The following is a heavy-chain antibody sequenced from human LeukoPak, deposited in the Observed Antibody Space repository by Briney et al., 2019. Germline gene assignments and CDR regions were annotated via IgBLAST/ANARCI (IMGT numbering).Heavy chain of an antibody. V-gene: IGHV3-30*04. Sequence: GRSLRLSCAASGFTFSSYAMHWVRQAPGKGLEWVAVISYDGSNKYYADSVKGRFTISRDNSKNTLYLQMSSLRAEDTAVYYCARDSSGWYAGCFDYWGQGTLVTVSS. CDR3: ARDSSGWYAGCFDY. D-gene: IGHD6-19*01. J-gene: IGHJ4*02. CDR1: GFTFSSYA. CDR2: ISYDGSNK.